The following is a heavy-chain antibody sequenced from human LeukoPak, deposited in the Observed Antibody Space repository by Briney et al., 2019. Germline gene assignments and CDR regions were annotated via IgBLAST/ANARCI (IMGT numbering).Heavy chain of an antibody. CDR2: INHSGIT. D-gene: IGHD1-14*01. CDR1: GGSFSAYY. CDR3: ARHEWGITNAFDI. J-gene: IGHJ3*02. Sequence: SETLSLTCAVYGGSFSAYYWSWIRQPPGKGLEWIGDINHSGITDYNPSLKSRVTISVDTSKNQFSLKLKSVTAADTAVYYCARHEWGITNAFDIWGQGTMVTVSS. V-gene: IGHV4-34*01.